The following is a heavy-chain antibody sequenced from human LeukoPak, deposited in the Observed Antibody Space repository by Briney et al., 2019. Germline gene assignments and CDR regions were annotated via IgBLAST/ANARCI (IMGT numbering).Heavy chain of an antibody. J-gene: IGHJ4*02. CDR1: GFPFSTYA. CDR3: VRSLDY. CDR2: ITGSGGFT. Sequence: GGSLRLSCAASGFPFSTYAMNWVRQAPGKGLEWVSVITGSGGFTQYADPVKGRFTISRDNSKNTVYLQMNSLRVEDTALYYCVRSLDYWGQGTLVTVSS. V-gene: IGHV3-23*01.